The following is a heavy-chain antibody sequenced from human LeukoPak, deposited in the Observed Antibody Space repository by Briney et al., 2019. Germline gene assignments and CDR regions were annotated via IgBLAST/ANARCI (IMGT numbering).Heavy chain of an antibody. J-gene: IGHJ4*02. CDR2: ICYSENT. V-gene: IGHV4-59*01. CDR1: GVSISSYY. D-gene: IGHD3-22*01. Sequence: PSETLSLTCTVSGVSISSYYWSWIRQPPGKGLEWIGYICYSENTNYNSSLKSRVTISEDTSKNQFSLNLTSVTAADTAVYYCAGGNFYDSSGHPYHFHYWGQGTLVTVPS. CDR3: AGGNFYDSSGHPYHFHY.